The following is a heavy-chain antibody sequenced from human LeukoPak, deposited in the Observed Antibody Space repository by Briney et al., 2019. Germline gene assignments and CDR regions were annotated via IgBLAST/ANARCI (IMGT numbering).Heavy chain of an antibody. Sequence: GESLKISCQGSGYSFTNYWIAWVRQMPGKGLGWMGIIYPGDSDTRVSPSFRGRVTMSADKSVSTAYLQLNNLEASDTAMYYCARARQSGSYAGFAHWGPGTLVTVSS. CDR2: IYPGDSDT. CDR1: GYSFTNYW. J-gene: IGHJ4*02. CDR3: ARARQSGSYAGFAH. V-gene: IGHV5-51*01. D-gene: IGHD3-16*01.